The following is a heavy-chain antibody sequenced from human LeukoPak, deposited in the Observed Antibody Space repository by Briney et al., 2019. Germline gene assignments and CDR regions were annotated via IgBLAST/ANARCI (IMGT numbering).Heavy chain of an antibody. J-gene: IGHJ4*02. Sequence: GGSLRLSCAASGFTFSSSWMTWVRQAPGKGLEWLANIKGDGSDKNYVDSVKGRFTISRDNAKNSLFLQMSSLRGEDTALYYCATEHWGPNSWGQGTLVTVSS. CDR1: GFTFSSSW. CDR2: IKGDGSDK. CDR3: ATEHWGPNS. D-gene: IGHD3-16*01. V-gene: IGHV3-7*01.